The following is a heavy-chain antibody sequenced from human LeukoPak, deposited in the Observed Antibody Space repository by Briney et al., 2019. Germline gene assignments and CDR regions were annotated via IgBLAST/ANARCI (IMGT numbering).Heavy chain of an antibody. J-gene: IGHJ4*02. CDR2: IKSNGYTI. CDR3: AKRWYLDY. CDR1: GFSFRSYE. V-gene: IGHV3-48*03. Sequence: GGSLRLSCAASGFSFRSYEMNWVRQAPGKGLEWIAYIKSNGYTIYYADSVKGRFTISRDNAKNSVYLQMNSLRVEDTAIYYCAKRWYLDYWGQGTLVTVSS. D-gene: IGHD1-1*01.